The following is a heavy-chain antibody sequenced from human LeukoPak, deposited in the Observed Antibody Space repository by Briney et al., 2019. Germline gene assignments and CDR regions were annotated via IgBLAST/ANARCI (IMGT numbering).Heavy chain of an antibody. CDR1: GFTVSSYW. CDR2: INPAGSVT. CDR3: SRDFVGAEDY. Sequence: GGSLRLSCSASGFTVSSYWMHWVRQAPGKGLVWVSRINPAGSVTNHADSVRGRFTISRDTATNTLYLEMNSLRAEDTAVYYCSRDFVGAEDYWGQGTLVTVSS. V-gene: IGHV3-74*01. D-gene: IGHD3-16*01. J-gene: IGHJ4*02.